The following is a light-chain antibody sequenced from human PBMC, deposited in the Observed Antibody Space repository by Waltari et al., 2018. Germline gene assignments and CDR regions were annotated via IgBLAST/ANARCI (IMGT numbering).Light chain of an antibody. J-gene: IGKJ4*01. CDR3: QHLDNSPFT. V-gene: IGKV4-1*01. CDR2: WAS. Sequence: DLMMTQSPDTLAVSLGERVSITCTSSQSVFFRPNSKNYLSWFQQKPGQPPKLLIYWASTRESGVPDRFVGSGSGTDFTLTISSLQAEDVALDYCQHLDNSPFTFGGGTKVEIK. CDR1: QSVFFRPNSKNY.